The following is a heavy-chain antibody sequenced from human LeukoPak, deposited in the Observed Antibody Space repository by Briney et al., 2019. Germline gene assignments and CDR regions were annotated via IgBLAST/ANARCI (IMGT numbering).Heavy chain of an antibody. V-gene: IGHV4-4*09. J-gene: IGHJ4*02. CDR3: TRATPVGGVRFDY. D-gene: IGHD3-16*01. CDR1: GVSISSYY. CDR2: IYTTGDT. Sequence: SETLSLTCTVSGVSISSYYWSWIRQPPGKGLEWIGSIYTTGDTRYNPSLKSRVTISVDTSKNQFSLKLSSVTAADTAVYYCTRATPVGGVRFDYWGQGTLVTVSS.